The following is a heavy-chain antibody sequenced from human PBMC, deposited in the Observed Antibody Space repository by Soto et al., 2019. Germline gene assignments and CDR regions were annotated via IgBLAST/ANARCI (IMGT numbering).Heavy chain of an antibody. CDR3: ARSYSSGWEFDY. CDR2: ISSTGRTI. Sequence: GGSMRLAXGASGFTLSNYYMSWIRQAPGKGLEWVSYISSTGRTIYYAVSVKGRFTVSGDNAQNSLSLKLNSLRVEDTAVYYCARSYSSGWEFDYWGQGTQVTGSS. V-gene: IGHV3-11*01. J-gene: IGHJ4*02. D-gene: IGHD6-19*01. CDR1: GFTLSNYY.